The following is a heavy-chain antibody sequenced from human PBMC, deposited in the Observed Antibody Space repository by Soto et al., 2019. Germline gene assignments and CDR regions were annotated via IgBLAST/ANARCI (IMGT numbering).Heavy chain of an antibody. CDR2: INHSGST. V-gene: IGHV4-34*01. CDR1: DGSFSGYY. Sequence: QVQLQQWGAGLLKPSETLSLTCAVYDGSFSGYYWSWIRQPPGKGLAWTGEINHSGSTNYNPSLKSRVTISVYTSKNQFSLQLSSVTAADTAVYYCARGRRTSSSYSSSWYVAAVAGGSLDYWGQGTLVTVSS. CDR3: ARGRRTSSSYSSSWYVAAVAGGSLDY. J-gene: IGHJ4*02. D-gene: IGHD6-13*01.